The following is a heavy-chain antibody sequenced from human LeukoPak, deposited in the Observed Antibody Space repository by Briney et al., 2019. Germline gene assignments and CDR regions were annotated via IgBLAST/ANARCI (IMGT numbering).Heavy chain of an antibody. J-gene: IGHJ4*02. CDR1: GGSISSYY. D-gene: IGHD2-15*01. CDR2: IYYSGST. CDR3: ARSHEYCSGASCYPLTFHY. Sequence: WETLSLTCTVSGGSISSYYWSWIRQPPGKGLEWIGYIYYSGSTNYNPSLKSRVTISVDTSKNQFSLKLSSVTAADTAVYYCARSHEYCSGASCYPLTFHYWDQGTLVTVSS. V-gene: IGHV4-59*01.